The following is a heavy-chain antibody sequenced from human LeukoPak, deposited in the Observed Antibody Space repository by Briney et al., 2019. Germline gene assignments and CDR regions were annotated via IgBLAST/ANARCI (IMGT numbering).Heavy chain of an antibody. Sequence: PSETLSLTCAVSDDSFSSHYWTWIRQPPGQGLEWIGYISYIGSTNYNPSLKSRVTISIDTSKTQFSLKLSSVTAADTAVYYCARDLVTVTKGFDIWGQGTMVSVSS. J-gene: IGHJ3*02. CDR3: ARDLVTVTKGFDI. CDR1: DDSFSSHY. D-gene: IGHD4-17*01. CDR2: ISYIGST. V-gene: IGHV4-59*11.